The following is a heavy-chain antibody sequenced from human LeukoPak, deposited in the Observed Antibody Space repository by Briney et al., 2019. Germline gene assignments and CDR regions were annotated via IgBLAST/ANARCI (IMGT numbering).Heavy chain of an antibody. CDR3: ARESPLNHYYYYYYMDV. J-gene: IGHJ6*03. CDR1: GYSISSGYY. CDR2: IYHSGST. Sequence: ESSETLSLTCTVSGYSISSGYYWGWIRQPPGKGLEWIGSIYHSGSTYYNPSLKSRVTISVDTSKNQFSLKLSSVTAADTAVYYCARESPLNHYYYYYYMDVWGKGTTVTVSS. V-gene: IGHV4-38-2*02. D-gene: IGHD1-14*01.